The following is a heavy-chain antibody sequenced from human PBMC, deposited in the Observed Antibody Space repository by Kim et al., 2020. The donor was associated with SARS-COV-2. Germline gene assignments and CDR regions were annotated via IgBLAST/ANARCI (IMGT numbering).Heavy chain of an antibody. CDR2: IIPIFGTA. J-gene: IGHJ4*02. V-gene: IGHV1-69*13. Sequence: SVKVSCKASGGTFSSYAISWVRQAPGQGLEWMGGIIPIFGTANYAQKFQGRVTITADESTSTAYMELSSLRSEDTAVYYCARNSNRYSSSWHTGDYWGQGTLVTVSS. D-gene: IGHD6-13*01. CDR3: ARNSNRYSSSWHTGDY. CDR1: GGTFSSYA.